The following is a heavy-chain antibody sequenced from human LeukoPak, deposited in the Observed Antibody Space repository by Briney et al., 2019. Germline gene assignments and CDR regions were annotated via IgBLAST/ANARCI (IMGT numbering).Heavy chain of an antibody. Sequence: GGTLRLSCAASGFTFSTYGMTWVRQAPGKGLEWVSAIGGSGYSTYYADSVKGRFTISRDNAKNSLYLQMNSLRAEDTAVYYCSGGSRFVDYWGQGTLVTVSS. V-gene: IGHV3-23*01. CDR2: IGGSGYST. CDR1: GFTFSTYG. J-gene: IGHJ4*02. CDR3: SGGSRFVDY. D-gene: IGHD3-16*01.